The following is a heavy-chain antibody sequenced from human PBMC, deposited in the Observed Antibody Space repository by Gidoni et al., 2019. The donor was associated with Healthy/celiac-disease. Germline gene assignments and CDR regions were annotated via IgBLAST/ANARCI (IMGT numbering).Heavy chain of an antibody. CDR2: IWYDVSNK. CDR1: GFTFSSYG. Sequence: QVQLVESGGGVVQPGRSLRLSCAASGFTFSSYGMHWVRQAPGKGLEWVAVIWYDVSNKYYADSVKGRFTISRDNSKNTLYLQMNSLRAEDTAVYYCARDVLRFLGYYYYGMDVWGQGTTVTVSS. J-gene: IGHJ6*02. V-gene: IGHV3-33*01. D-gene: IGHD3-3*01. CDR3: ARDVLRFLGYYYYGMDV.